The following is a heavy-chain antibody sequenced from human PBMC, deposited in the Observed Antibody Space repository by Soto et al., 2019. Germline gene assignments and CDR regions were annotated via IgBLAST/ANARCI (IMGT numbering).Heavy chain of an antibody. CDR1: GYSFDRYG. CDR3: ARDRSYYYETSGYPFDY. CDR2: ISADNGDT. D-gene: IGHD3-22*01. Sequence: ASVKVSCKASGYSFDRYGISWVRQAPGQRPEWMGWISADNGDTRFSQKVQGRLTLTTDTSTNTAYMDLRSLSSDDTAVYYCARDRSYYYETSGYPFDYWGQGTQVTVSS. V-gene: IGHV1-18*01. J-gene: IGHJ4*02.